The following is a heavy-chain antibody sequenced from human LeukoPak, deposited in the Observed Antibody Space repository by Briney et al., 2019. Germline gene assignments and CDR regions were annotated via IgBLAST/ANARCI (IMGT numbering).Heavy chain of an antibody. CDR2: IYSGGST. D-gene: IGHD3-22*01. Sequence: PGGSLRLSCAASGFTVSSNYMSWVRQAPGKGLEWVSVIYSGGSTYHADSVKGRFTNSRDNSKNTLYLQMNSLRAEDTAVYYCARGLYYYDSSGSAYYFDYWGQGTLVTVSS. V-gene: IGHV3-66*01. CDR3: ARGLYYYDSSGSAYYFDY. CDR1: GFTVSSNY. J-gene: IGHJ4*02.